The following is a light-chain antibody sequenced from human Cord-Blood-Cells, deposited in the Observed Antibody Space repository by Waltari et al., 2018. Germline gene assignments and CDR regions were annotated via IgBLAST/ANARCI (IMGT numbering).Light chain of an antibody. Sequence: DILLTQTPDTLSLSPAERPTLSCRASQSASSYVAWYQQKPGQAPRLLIYGASTRATGIPDRFSGSGSGTDFTLTISSLEPEDFAVYYCQQHSNWFTFGGGTKVEIK. CDR1: QSASSY. CDR2: GAS. CDR3: QQHSNWFT. J-gene: IGKJ4*01. V-gene: IGKV3-11*01.